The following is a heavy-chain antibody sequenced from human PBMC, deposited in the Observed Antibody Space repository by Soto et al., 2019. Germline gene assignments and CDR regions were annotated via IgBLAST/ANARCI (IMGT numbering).Heavy chain of an antibody. D-gene: IGHD2-15*01. CDR2: ISDGGST. J-gene: IGHJ4*02. Sequence: SETLSLTCTVSGDSMSSYYWNWIRQPPGKGLEWIGYISDGGSTKYNPSVKSRVVISVDTSKNQFSLKLSSVTAADTAVYYCARDGGGYFDDWGQGTLVTVSS. CDR3: ARDGGGYFDD. V-gene: IGHV4-59*01. CDR1: GDSMSSYY.